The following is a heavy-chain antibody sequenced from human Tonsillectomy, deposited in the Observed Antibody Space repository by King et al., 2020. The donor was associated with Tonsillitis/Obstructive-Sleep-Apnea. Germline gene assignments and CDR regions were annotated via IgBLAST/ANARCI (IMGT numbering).Heavy chain of an antibody. V-gene: IGHV5-51*01. CDR2: VYPYDSDT. J-gene: IGHJ6*02. CDR3: ASRISVPGTPYYYYGLDV. D-gene: IGHD6-19*01. Sequence: EVQLVESGAEVKKPGESLKISCKGSGYSFTNYWIGWVRQMPGKGLEWMGIVYPYDSDTRYSPSFQGQVTVSADTSISTAYLQWSSLKASDTAIYYCASRISVPGTPYYYYGLDVWGQGTTVTVSS. CDR1: GYSFTNYW.